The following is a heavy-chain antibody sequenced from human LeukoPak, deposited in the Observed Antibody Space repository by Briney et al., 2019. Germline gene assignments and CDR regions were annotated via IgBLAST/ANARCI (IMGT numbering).Heavy chain of an antibody. CDR3: AKLTYSSSSGYYFEY. Sequence: GGSLRLSCAASGFTFSSYVMSWVRQAPGKGLEWVSTISGGGGSTYYADSVKGRFTISRDNSRNTLYLQMNSLRAEDTAVYYCAKLTYSSSSGYYFEYWGQGTLV. CDR1: GFTFSSYV. D-gene: IGHD6-6*01. V-gene: IGHV3-23*01. J-gene: IGHJ4*02. CDR2: ISGGGGST.